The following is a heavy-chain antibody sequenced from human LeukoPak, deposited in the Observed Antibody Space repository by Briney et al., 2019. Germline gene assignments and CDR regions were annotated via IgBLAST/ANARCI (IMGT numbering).Heavy chain of an antibody. CDR2: VWYDGINK. D-gene: IGHD3-9*01. Sequence: PGRSLRLSCSASGFTFSSYGMPWARQAPGKGLELVAVVWYDGINKYYADSVKGRFTISRDNSKNALYLQMNSLRAEDTAVYYCLSKHTTAYDIYHFDYWGQGTLVTVSS. V-gene: IGHV3-33*01. CDR1: GFTFSSYG. CDR3: LSKHTTAYDIYHFDY. J-gene: IGHJ4*02.